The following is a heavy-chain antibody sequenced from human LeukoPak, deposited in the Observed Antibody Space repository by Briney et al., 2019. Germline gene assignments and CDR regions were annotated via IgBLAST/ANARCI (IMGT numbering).Heavy chain of an antibody. Sequence: GGSLRLSCAASGFSFDTYAMHWVRQAPGQGLEWVGRIKSKTDGGTTDYAAPVKGRFTISRDDSKNTLYLQMNSLKTEDTAVYYCTTVTLRLYGMDVWGQGTTVTVSS. CDR2: IKSKTDGGTT. D-gene: IGHD4-17*01. CDR3: TTVTLRLYGMDV. J-gene: IGHJ6*02. CDR1: GFSFDTYA. V-gene: IGHV3-15*01.